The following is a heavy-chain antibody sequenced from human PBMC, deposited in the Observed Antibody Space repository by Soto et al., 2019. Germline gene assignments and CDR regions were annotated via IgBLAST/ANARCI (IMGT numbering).Heavy chain of an antibody. CDR3: AKKEGGWLDAFDI. CDR1: GFTFSSYA. V-gene: IGHV3-23*01. D-gene: IGHD6-19*01. Sequence: PGGSLSLSCAASGFTFSSYAMSWVRQAPGKGLEWVSAISGSCGSTYYADSVKGRFTISRDNSKNPLYLQMNSLRAEDTAVYYCAKKEGGWLDAFDIWGQGTMVTVSS. CDR2: ISGSCGST. J-gene: IGHJ3*02.